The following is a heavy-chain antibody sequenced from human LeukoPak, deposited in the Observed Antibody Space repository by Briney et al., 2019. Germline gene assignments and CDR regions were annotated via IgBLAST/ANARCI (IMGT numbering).Heavy chain of an antibody. Sequence: KPSETLSLTCTASGASISYNYWNWIRQPPGKGLEWIGYIYYTGNTNYNPSLKSRLSISVDTSKNQFSLKLSSVTAADTAVYYCATDPLTTNIQLWAWGQGTLVSVSS. V-gene: IGHV4-59*01. J-gene: IGHJ5*02. D-gene: IGHD5-18*01. CDR2: IYYTGNT. CDR1: GASISYNY. CDR3: ATDPLTTNIQLWA.